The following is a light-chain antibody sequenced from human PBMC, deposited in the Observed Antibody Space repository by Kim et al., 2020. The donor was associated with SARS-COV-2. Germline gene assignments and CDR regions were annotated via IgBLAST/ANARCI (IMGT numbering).Light chain of an antibody. J-gene: IGKJ1*01. V-gene: IGKV3-20*01. CDR2: DAS. Sequence: PGERATLSCRASQSVSGSYLAWYQQKPGQAPRLLIYDASSRATGIPDRFSGSGSGTDFTLTINRLEPEDFAVYYCQQYDSSSRWTFGQGTKVEIK. CDR1: QSVSGSY. CDR3: QQYDSSSRWT.